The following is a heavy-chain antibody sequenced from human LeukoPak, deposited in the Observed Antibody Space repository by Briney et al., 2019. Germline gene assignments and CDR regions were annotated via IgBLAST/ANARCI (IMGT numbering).Heavy chain of an antibody. D-gene: IGHD3-22*01. CDR3: ARESSPYYYDSSGSQY. CDR2: IIPIFGTA. V-gene: IGHV1-69*01. CDR1: GGTFSSYA. Sequence: ASVKVSCKASGGTFSSYAISWVRQAPGQGLEWMGGIIPIFGTANYAHKFQGRVTITADESTSTAYMELSSLRSEDTAVYYCARESSPYYYDSSGSQYWGQGTLVTVSS. J-gene: IGHJ4*02.